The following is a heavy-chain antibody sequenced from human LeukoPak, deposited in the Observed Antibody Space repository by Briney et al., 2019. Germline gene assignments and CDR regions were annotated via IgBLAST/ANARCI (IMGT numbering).Heavy chain of an antibody. CDR2: IYYSGST. CDR1: GGSISSSSYY. D-gene: IGHD6-19*01. Sequence: PSETLSLTCTVSGGSISSSSYYRGWIRQPPGKGLEWIGSIYYSGSTYYNPSLKSRVTISVDTSKNQFSLKLSSVTAADTAVYYCARDLVAVAGYLDYWGQGTLVTVSS. V-gene: IGHV4-39*07. J-gene: IGHJ4*02. CDR3: ARDLVAVAGYLDY.